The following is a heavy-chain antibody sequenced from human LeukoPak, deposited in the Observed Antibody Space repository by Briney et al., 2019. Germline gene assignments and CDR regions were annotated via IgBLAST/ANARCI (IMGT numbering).Heavy chain of an antibody. CDR1: GLTFSSYS. D-gene: IGHD3-10*01. V-gene: IGHV3-21*01. CDR3: ARDPWGGSGD. J-gene: IGHJ4*02. Sequence: GGSLRLSCAASGLTFSSYSMNWVRQPPGEGVEWVSSISSSRSYIYYADSVKGRFTLSRDNAKTSLYLQMNSLRAEDTAVYYCARDPWGGSGDGGQGTLVTVPS. CDR2: ISSSRSYI.